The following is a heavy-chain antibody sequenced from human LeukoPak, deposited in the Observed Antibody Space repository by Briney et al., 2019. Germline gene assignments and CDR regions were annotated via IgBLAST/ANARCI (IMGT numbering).Heavy chain of an antibody. J-gene: IGHJ4*02. Sequence: SETLSLTCTVSSGSVSGSSYYWSWIRQPPGKGLEWIGYIFHSGSTYYNPSLKSRVTMSVDRSKNQFSLRLSSVTAADAAVYYCARATAMVTYFDDWGQGTLVTVSS. CDR2: IFHSGST. CDR1: SGSVSGSSYY. V-gene: IGHV4-30-2*01. D-gene: IGHD5-18*01. CDR3: ARATAMVTYFDD.